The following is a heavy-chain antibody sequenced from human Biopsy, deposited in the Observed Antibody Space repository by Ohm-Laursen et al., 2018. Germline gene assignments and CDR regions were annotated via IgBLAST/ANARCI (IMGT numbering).Heavy chain of an antibody. CDR1: GYTFTSYD. CDR3: GRAVRNQLLTDP. Sequence: ASVKASCKVSGYTFTSYDITWVRQAPGQGPEWIGWLNPVSGNSNFGQKFRGRVTVTSDTSISTAYMELSGLASDDTATYYCGRAVRNQLLTDPWGQGTLVTVTS. D-gene: IGHD1-7*01. V-gene: IGHV1-8*01. CDR2: LNPVSGNS. J-gene: IGHJ5*02.